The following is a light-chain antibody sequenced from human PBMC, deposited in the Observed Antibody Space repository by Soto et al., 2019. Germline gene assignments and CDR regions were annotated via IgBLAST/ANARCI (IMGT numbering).Light chain of an antibody. CDR1: ESVGNN. Sequence: EIVMTQSPATLAVSPGXRATLSCRASESVGNNLAWYQQQPGQSPSLIIYGASVRATGIPARFSGSGSGTDFTLTISSLQSEDSATYYCQQYEAWPPLFTFGQGTKVDIK. CDR2: GAS. CDR3: QQYEAWPPLFT. J-gene: IGKJ2*01. V-gene: IGKV3D-15*01.